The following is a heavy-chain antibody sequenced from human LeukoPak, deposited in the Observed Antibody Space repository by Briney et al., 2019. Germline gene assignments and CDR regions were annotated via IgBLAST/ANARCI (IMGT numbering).Heavy chain of an antibody. J-gene: IGHJ4*02. CDR2: ISSSGSTI. CDR1: GFTLRSYE. Sequence: GGSLRLSCAASGFTLRSYEMSGVRQAPGKGREWVSYISSSGSTIYYADSVKGRFTISRDNAKNSLYLKMNSLRAEDTAVYYCARNPDYDFWSGYYTGPDYWGQGTLVTVSS. D-gene: IGHD3-3*01. CDR3: ARNPDYDFWSGYYTGPDY. V-gene: IGHV3-48*03.